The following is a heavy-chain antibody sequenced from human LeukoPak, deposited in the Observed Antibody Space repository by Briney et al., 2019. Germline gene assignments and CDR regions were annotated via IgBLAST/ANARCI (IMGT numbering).Heavy chain of an antibody. J-gene: IGHJ2*01. CDR2: IWYDGTNK. D-gene: IGHD6-13*01. CDR3: AKTLAYSSSWYWYFDL. V-gene: IGHV3-33*06. CDR1: GFTFSNYG. Sequence: GGSLRLSCAVSGFTFSNYGMHWVRQAPGRGLEWVAVIWYDGTNKYYADSVRGRFTISRDSSKNTLYLQMNSLRAEDTAVYYCAKTLAYSSSWYWYFDLWGRGTPVTVSS.